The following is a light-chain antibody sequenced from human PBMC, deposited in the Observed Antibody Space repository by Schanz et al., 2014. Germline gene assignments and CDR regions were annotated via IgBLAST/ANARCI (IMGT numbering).Light chain of an antibody. CDR3: QQRTSWPLT. CDR1: QSVRSTY. V-gene: IGKV3-11*01. J-gene: IGKJ4*01. CDR2: DAS. Sequence: EIVLTQSPGTLSLSPGERATLSCRASQSVRSTYLAWYQQRPAQAPRLLIYDASNRATGIPARFSGSGSGADFTLTISSLEPEDFAVYYCQQRTSWPLTFGGGTKVEIK.